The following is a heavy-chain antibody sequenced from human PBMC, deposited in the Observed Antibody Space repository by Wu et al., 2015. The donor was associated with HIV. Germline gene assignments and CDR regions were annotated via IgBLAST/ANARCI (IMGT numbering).Heavy chain of an antibody. CDR2: INPNSGGT. J-gene: IGHJ4*02. Sequence: QVQLVQSGAEVKKPGASVKVSCKASGYTFTGYYMHWVRQAPGQGLEWMGWINPNSGGTNYAQKFQGRVTMTRDTSISTAYMELSRLRSDDMAVYYCARLGYCSGGSCYSADSYGYDYWGQGTLVTVSS. V-gene: IGHV1-2*02. D-gene: IGHD2-15*01. CDR3: ARLGYCSGGSCYSADSYGYDY. CDR1: GYTFTGYY.